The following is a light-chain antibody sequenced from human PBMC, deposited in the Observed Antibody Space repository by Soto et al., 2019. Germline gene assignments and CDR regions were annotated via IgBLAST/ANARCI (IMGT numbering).Light chain of an antibody. CDR3: QQYYSTPRT. Sequence: DIVMTQSPDSLAVSLGERATINCKSSQSLFYGSNNKNYLVWYQQKPGQPPKLLIYWASTRESGVPDRFSGSGSGTDFTLTISNLRAEDVAVYYCQQYYSTPRTFGQGTKVEIK. CDR2: WAS. CDR1: QSLFYGSNNKNY. V-gene: IGKV4-1*01. J-gene: IGKJ1*01.